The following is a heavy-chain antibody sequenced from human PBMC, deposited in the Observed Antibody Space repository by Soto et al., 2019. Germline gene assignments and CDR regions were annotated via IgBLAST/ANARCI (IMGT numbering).Heavy chain of an antibody. J-gene: IGHJ6*02. V-gene: IGHV1-69*13. CDR1: GGTFSSYA. D-gene: IGHD5-18*01. CDR3: ARNPTAMDTYYYYGMDV. CDR2: IIPIFGTA. Sequence: SVKVSCKASGGTFSSYAISWVRQAPGQGLEWMGGIIPIFGTANYAQKFQGRVTITADESTSTAYMELSSLRSEDTAVYYCARNPTAMDTYYYYGMDVWGQGTTVTVSS.